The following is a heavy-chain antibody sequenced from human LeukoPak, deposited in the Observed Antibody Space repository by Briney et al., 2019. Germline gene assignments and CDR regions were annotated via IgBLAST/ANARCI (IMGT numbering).Heavy chain of an antibody. CDR3: ARGPPDTVTGGNYYYYYGMDV. CDR2: VNSDGSST. D-gene: IGHD4-11*01. CDR1: GFTFSSYG. J-gene: IGHJ6*02. Sequence: GGSLRLSCAASGFTFSSYGIHWVRQAPGKGLVWVSRVNSDGSSTSYADSVKGRFTISRDNAKNTLYLQMNSLRAEDTAVYYCARGPPDTVTGGNYYYYYGMDVWGQGTTVTVSS. V-gene: IGHV3-74*01.